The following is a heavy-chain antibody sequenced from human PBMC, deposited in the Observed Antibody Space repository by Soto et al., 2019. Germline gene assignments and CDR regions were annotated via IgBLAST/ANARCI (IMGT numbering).Heavy chain of an antibody. Sequence: QVQLVQSGAEVKKPGASVKVSCKASGYTFTSYAMHWVRQAPGQRLERMGWINAGNGNTKYSQKFQGRPTFTXXTTASTAYMELSSLRSEDTAVYYCARDMGFGLSDYWGQGTLVTVSS. D-gene: IGHD3-10*01. CDR3: ARDMGFGLSDY. J-gene: IGHJ4*02. V-gene: IGHV1-3*01. CDR2: INAGNGNT. CDR1: GYTFTSYA.